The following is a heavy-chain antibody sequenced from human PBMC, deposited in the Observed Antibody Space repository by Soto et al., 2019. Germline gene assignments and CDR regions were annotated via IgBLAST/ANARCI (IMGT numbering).Heavy chain of an antibody. D-gene: IGHD6-13*01. Sequence: GASVKVSCKASGYTFTIYYMLWVRQAPGQGLEWMGIINPSGGSTSYAQKFQGRVTMTRDTSTSTVYMELSSLRSEDTAVYYCARAWGIAAAIDYWGQGTLVTVSS. CDR1: GYTFTIYY. V-gene: IGHV1-46*03. CDR2: INPSGGST. J-gene: IGHJ4*02. CDR3: ARAWGIAAAIDY.